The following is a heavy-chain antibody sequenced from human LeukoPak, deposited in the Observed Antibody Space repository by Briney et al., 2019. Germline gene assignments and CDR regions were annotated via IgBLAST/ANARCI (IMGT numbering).Heavy chain of an antibody. V-gene: IGHV3-23*01. CDR1: GFTFSSYA. CDR2: VSGSGGST. D-gene: IGHD5-18*01. J-gene: IGHJ5*02. CDR3: AKRPTRGYSYGFSDNWFDP. Sequence: GGSLRLSCAASGFTFSSYAMGWVRQAPGKGLEWVSAVSGSGGSTYYADSVKGRFTISRDNSKNTLYLQMNSLRAEDTAVYYCAKRPTRGYSYGFSDNWFDPWGQGTLVTVSS.